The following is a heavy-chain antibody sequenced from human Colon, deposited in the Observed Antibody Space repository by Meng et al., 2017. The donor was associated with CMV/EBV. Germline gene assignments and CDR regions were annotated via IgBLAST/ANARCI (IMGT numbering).Heavy chain of an antibody. V-gene: IGHV3-74*01. CDR2: INEDGSYT. Sequence: GGSLRLSCEVPGFTFSSYWMHWVRQAPGKGLEWVGRINEDGSYTSYADSAKGRFTISRDNAKNTVYVQMNSLGAEDTAVYYCARGMKVSLIGVIDSNGMDVWGQGTTVTVSS. J-gene: IGHJ6*02. CDR3: ARGMKVSLIGVIDSNGMDV. CDR1: GFTFSSYW. D-gene: IGHD2-21*01.